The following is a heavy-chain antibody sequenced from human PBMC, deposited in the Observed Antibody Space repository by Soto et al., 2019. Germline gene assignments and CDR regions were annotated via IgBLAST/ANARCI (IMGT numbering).Heavy chain of an antibody. Sequence: PSQTLSLTCAISGDSVSSNRAAWHWIRQSPSRGFEWLGRTYYRSKWYNNYAVSVKSRITINPDTSKNQFSLQLNSVTPEDTAVYYCARVAVAGELDVWGQGTTVTVS. CDR3: ARVAVAGELDV. D-gene: IGHD6-19*01. CDR1: GDSVSSNRAA. J-gene: IGHJ6*02. V-gene: IGHV6-1*01. CDR2: TYYRSKWYN.